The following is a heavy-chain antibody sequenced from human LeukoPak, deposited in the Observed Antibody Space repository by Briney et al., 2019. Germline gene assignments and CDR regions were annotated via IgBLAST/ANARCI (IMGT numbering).Heavy chain of an antibody. J-gene: IGHJ4*02. Sequence: GGSLRLSCAASGFTFSTYTMYWVRHPPGKRLEWVSIIGNNGGGIHYADSVRGRFTISRHNSKNALYLQTNSLRVEDTAVYYCAIDPNWGTHSWGQGVLVTVSS. V-gene: IGHV3-23*01. CDR1: GFTFSTYT. CDR2: IGNNGGGI. D-gene: IGHD7-27*01. CDR3: AIDPNWGTHS.